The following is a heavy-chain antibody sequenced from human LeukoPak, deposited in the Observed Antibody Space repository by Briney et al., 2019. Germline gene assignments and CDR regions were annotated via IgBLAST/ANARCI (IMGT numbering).Heavy chain of an antibody. J-gene: IGHJ4*02. Sequence: ASVKVSCKASGCTFTDPYMHWVRQAPGQGLEWMGWINPNSGGTNYAQKFQGRVTMTRDTSINTAYMELSRLRSDDTAVYYCARDNSVGVTAGYWGQGTLVTVSS. CDR2: INPNSGGT. CDR1: GCTFTDPY. V-gene: IGHV1-2*02. CDR3: ARDNSVGVTAGY. D-gene: IGHD1-26*01.